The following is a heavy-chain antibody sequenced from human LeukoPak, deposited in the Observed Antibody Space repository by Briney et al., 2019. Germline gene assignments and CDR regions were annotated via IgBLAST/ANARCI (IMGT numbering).Heavy chain of an antibody. CDR2: IYTSGST. D-gene: IGHD1-1*01. V-gene: IGHV4-4*07. J-gene: IGHJ4*02. CDR1: GGSISSDY. Sequence: SETLSLTCTASGGSISSDYWSWIRQPAGKGLEWIGRIYTSGSTNYNPSLKSRVTMSVDTSKNQFSLKLSSVTAADTAVYYCARWSWNDAAFDYRGQGTLVTVSS. CDR3: ARWSWNDAAFDY.